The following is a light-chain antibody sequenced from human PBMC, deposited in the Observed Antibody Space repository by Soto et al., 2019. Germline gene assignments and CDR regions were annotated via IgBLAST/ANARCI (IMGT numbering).Light chain of an antibody. CDR1: SSDVGAYKY. CDR2: EVS. V-gene: IGLV2-8*01. CDR3: TSYVGSDIWV. J-gene: IGLJ3*02. Sequence: QSVLTQPPSASGSPGQSVTISCTGTSSDVGAYKYVSWYQQYPGKAPKLMIYEVSKRPSGVPDRFSGSNSGNTASLTVSGLQAEDEADYSCTSYVGSDIWVFGGGTKLTVL.